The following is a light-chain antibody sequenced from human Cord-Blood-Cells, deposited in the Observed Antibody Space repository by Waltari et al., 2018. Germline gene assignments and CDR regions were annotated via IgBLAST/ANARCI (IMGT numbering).Light chain of an antibody. J-gene: IGLJ2*01. V-gene: IGLV2-23*02. CDR2: EVS. CDR1: SSDVGSYNL. CDR3: CSYAGSSTFVV. Sequence: QSALTQPASVSGSPGQSITISCTGTSSDVGSYNLVPWYQQHPGKAPKLIIYEVSKRPSGVSNRFSGSKSGNTASLTISGLQAEDEADYYCCSYAGSSTFVVFGGGTKLTVL.